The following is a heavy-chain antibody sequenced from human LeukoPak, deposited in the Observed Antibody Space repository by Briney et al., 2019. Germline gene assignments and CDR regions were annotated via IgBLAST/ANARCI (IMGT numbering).Heavy chain of an antibody. CDR2: IIPIYGRA. J-gene: IGHJ4*02. CDR3: AAGGAYEFRDDY. V-gene: IGHV1-69*13. CDR1: GGSFTSYG. Sequence: ASVKVSCKDSGGSFTSYGISWVRQAPGQGLEWMGKIIPIYGRANYGQKFQGRVTITADELTTTSYMELSSLTAEDMAVYYCAAGGAYEFRDDYWGQGTLVTVSS. D-gene: IGHD3-3*01.